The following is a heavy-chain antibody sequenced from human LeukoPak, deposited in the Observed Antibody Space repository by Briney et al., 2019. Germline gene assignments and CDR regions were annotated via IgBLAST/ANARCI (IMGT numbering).Heavy chain of an antibody. CDR2: ISLDGATT. CDR3: VKDHGWLLYS. D-gene: IGHD3-9*01. V-gene: IGHV3-23*01. Sequence: GGSLRLSCAASGFTFSDYAMHWVRQAPGKGLEWVSGISLDGATTYYAGSVEGRFTISRDNSKNTLYLQMNSLRADDTAVYYCVKDHGWLLYSWGQGTLVTVSS. CDR1: GFTFSDYA. J-gene: IGHJ4*02.